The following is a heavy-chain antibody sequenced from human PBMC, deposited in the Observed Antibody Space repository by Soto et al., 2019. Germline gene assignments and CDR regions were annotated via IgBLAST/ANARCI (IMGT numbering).Heavy chain of an antibody. V-gene: IGHV3-30*18. J-gene: IGHJ6*02. CDR3: AKARRGGNYYYGMDV. Sequence: GSLRLSCAASGFTFSSYGMHWVRQAPGKGLEWVAVISYDGSNKYYADSVKGRFTISRDNSKNTLYLQMNSLRAEDTAVYYCAKARRGGNYYYGMDVWGQGTTVTVSS. CDR2: ISYDGSNK. CDR1: GFTFSSYG.